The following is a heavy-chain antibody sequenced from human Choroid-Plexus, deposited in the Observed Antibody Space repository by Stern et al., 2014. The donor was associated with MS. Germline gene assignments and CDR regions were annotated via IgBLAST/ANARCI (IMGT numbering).Heavy chain of an antibody. CDR3: ARDQRGITIFGVVTDYYSLGMDV. Sequence: QVQLVESGAEVKKPGASVKVSCKTSGYIFTGYYIHWVRQAPGQGLEWMAWINPNTGGTKYAQKFQGRVTMSRDTSISTAYVELSSLTSDDTAVYYCARDQRGITIFGVVTDYYSLGMDVGGQGTTVTVSS. D-gene: IGHD3-3*01. CDR1: GYIFTGYY. V-gene: IGHV1-2*02. J-gene: IGHJ6*02. CDR2: INPNTGGT.